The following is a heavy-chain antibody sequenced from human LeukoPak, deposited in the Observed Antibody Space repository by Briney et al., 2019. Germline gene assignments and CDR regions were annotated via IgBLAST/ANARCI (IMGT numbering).Heavy chain of an antibody. CDR1: GGSISSYY. V-gene: IGHV4-59*01. J-gene: IGHJ6*04. Sequence: SETLSLTCTVSGGSISSYYWSWIRQPPGKGLEWIGYIYYSGSTNYNPSLKRRVTISVDTSKNQFSLKLSSVTAADTAVYYCARAEPLYYYGMDVWGKGTTVTVSS. CDR2: IYYSGST. CDR3: ARAEPLYYYGMDV.